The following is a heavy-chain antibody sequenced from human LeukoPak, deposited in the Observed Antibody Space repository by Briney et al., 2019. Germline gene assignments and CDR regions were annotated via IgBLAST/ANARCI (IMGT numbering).Heavy chain of an antibody. CDR2: ISSKGGST. CDR1: GFNFSSYA. CDR3: ARKYCSSTSCSMDV. Sequence: PGGALRLSCAASGFNFSSYAMHRVRQTPGKGLECVSAISSKGGSTYYANSVKGRFTISRDNSKNTLYVQMGSLRAEDIAVYYCARKYCSSTSCSMDVWGKGTTVTVSS. J-gene: IGHJ6*03. V-gene: IGHV3-64*01. D-gene: IGHD2-2*01.